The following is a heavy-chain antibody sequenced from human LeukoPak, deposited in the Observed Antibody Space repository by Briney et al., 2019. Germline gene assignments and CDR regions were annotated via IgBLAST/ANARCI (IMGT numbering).Heavy chain of an antibody. CDR1: GYTFTSYG. J-gene: IGHJ4*02. Sequence: ASVKVSCKASGYTFTSYGISWVRQAPGQGLEWMGWISAYNGNTNYAQKFQGKVTMTTDTSTSTAYMELRSLRSDDTAVYYCARSDVITFGGFIVIPLDYWGQGTLVTVSS. V-gene: IGHV1-18*01. CDR2: ISAYNGNT. D-gene: IGHD3-16*02. CDR3: ARSDVITFGGFIVIPLDY.